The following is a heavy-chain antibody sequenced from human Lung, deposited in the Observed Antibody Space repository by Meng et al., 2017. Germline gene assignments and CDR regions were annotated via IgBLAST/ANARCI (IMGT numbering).Heavy chain of an antibody. CDR2: IETKPKNYAT. Sequence: EEQLAPYAGRFVQPGGSLSLSCAAFGVPFSGSVIHWLRPASGKGLEWVGRIETKPKNYATSYAESLRGRFTISRDDSKNMAYLQMNSLETEDTVLYYCTIYTRGHIWGQGSMVTVSS. CDR1: GVPFSGSV. CDR3: TIYTRGHI. V-gene: IGHV3-73*01. J-gene: IGHJ3*02. D-gene: IGHD4-11*01.